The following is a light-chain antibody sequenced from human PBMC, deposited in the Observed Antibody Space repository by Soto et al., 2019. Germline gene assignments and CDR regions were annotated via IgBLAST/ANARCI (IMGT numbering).Light chain of an antibody. CDR1: QSISSW. CDR2: KAS. J-gene: IGKJ1*01. Sequence: DIQMTQSPSTLSASVGDRVTITCRASQSISSWLAWYQQKPGTAPKLLIYKASSLQSGVPSRFSGSGSGTEFTLTICTLQPDDFATYYCQQYNSYRTFGQGTKVEIK. CDR3: QQYNSYRT. V-gene: IGKV1-5*03.